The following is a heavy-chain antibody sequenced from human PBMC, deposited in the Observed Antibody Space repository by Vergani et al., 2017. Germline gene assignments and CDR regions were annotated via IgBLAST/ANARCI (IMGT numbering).Heavy chain of an antibody. CDR2: INHSGST. CDR1: GGSFSGYY. J-gene: IGHJ5*02. V-gene: IGHV4-34*01. CDR3: ASATTVTTRWFDP. D-gene: IGHD4-17*01. Sequence: QVQLQESGPGLVKPSETLSLTCTVYGGSFSGYYWSWIRQPPGKGLEWIGEINHSGSTNYNPSLKSRVTISVDTSKNQFSLKLSSVTAADTAVYYCASATTVTTRWFDPWGQGTLVTVSS.